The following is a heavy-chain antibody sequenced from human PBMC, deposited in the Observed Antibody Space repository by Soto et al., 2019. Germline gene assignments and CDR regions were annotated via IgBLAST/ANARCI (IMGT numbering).Heavy chain of an antibody. CDR2: INHSGST. CDR3: ARVTGRYYYGMDV. V-gene: IGHV4-34*01. CDR1: GGSFSGYY. J-gene: IGHJ6*02. Sequence: QVQLQQWGAGLLKPSETLSLTCAVYGGSFSGYYWSWIRQPPGKGLEWIGEINHSGSTNYNPSLKSRVTISVGTSKIQFSLKLSSVTAADTAVYSCARVTGRYYYGMDVWGQGTTVTVSS.